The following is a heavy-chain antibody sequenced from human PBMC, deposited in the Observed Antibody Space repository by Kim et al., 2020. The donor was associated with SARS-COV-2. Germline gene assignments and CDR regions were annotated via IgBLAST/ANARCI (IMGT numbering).Heavy chain of an antibody. CDR1: GFTFSSYG. J-gene: IGHJ6*02. CDR3: ARALYSGYDLATSEYYYYYGMDV. V-gene: IGHV3-33*05. CDR2: ISYDGSNK. D-gene: IGHD5-12*01. Sequence: GGSLRLSCAASGFTFSSYGMHWVRQAPGKGLEWVAVISYDGSNKYYADSVKGRFTISRDNSKNTLYLQMNSLRAEDTAVYYCARALYSGYDLATSEYYYYYGMDVWGQGTTVTVSS.